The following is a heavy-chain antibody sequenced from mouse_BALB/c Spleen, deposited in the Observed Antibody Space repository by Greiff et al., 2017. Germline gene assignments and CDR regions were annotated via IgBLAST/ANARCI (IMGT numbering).Heavy chain of an antibody. J-gene: IGHJ4*01. CDR2: IDPETGGT. V-gene: IGHV1-15*01. CDR3: TREGAYGNYHYYAMDY. Sequence: VQLQQSGAELVRPGASVTLSCKASGYTFTDYEMHWVKQTPVHGLEWIGAIDPETGGTAYNQKFKGKATLTADKSSSTAYMELRSLTSEDSAVYYCTREGAYGNYHYYAMDYWGQGTSVTVSA. D-gene: IGHD2-1*01. CDR1: GYTFTDYE.